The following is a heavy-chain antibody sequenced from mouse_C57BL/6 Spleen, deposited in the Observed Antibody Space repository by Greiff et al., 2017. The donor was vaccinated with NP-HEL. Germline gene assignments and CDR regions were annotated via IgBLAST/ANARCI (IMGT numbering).Heavy chain of an antibody. CDR3: TRDGYYDYDYFDY. V-gene: IGHV5-9-1*02. CDR2: ISSGGDYI. Sequence: EVHLVESGEGLVKPGGSLKLSCAASGFTFSSYAMSWVRQTPEKRLEWVAYISSGGDYIYYADTVKGRFTISRDNARNTLYLQMSSLKSEDTAMYYCTRDGYYDYDYFDYWGQGTTLTVSS. J-gene: IGHJ2*01. CDR1: GFTFSSYA. D-gene: IGHD2-4*01.